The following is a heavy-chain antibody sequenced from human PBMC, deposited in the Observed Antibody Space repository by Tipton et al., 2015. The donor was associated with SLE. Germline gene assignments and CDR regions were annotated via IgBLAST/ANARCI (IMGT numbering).Heavy chain of an antibody. D-gene: IGHD3-16*02. Sequence: TLSLTCTVSGGSINNYYWTWIRQTPGKGLEWIGCIYYSGSTNYNPSLKSRVTISIDASKSQFSLSLTSVTAADTAVYYCVRDRVVIIPRQIIYYSMEAWGTGTTVTVSS. V-gene: IGHV4-4*08. CDR3: VRDRVVIIPRQIIYYSMEA. CDR1: GGSINNYY. CDR2: IYYSGST. J-gene: IGHJ6*04.